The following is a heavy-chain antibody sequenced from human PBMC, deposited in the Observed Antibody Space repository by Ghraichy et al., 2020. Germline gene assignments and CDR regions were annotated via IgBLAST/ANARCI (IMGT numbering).Heavy chain of an antibody. CDR1: GGSISSGYYY. V-gene: IGHV4-30-4*01. CDR3: ARGKAVAGTLFDY. J-gene: IGHJ4*02. Sequence: SETLSLTCTVSGGSISSGYYYWTWIRQPPGKGLEWIGYIYYSGSTYYNPSLKSRVSISEDMSKNQFSLKLSSVTAADTAVYYCARGKAVAGTLFDYWGQGTLVTVS. D-gene: IGHD6-19*01. CDR2: IYYSGST.